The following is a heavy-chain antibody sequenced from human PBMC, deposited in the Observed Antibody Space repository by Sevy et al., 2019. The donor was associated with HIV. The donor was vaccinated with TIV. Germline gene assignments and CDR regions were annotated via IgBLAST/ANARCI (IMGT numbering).Heavy chain of an antibody. V-gene: IGHV4-31*03. J-gene: IGHJ2*01. CDR2: IYYTGST. D-gene: IGHD2-8*01. Sequence: SETLSVTCTVSGGSISSDESYWTWLRQHPGKGLEWIGYIYYTGSTYYNPSLENRVSMSIDTSKNQFSLKLSSVTAADTVVYYCARGDTVLPTGGFDLWGRGTLVTVSS. CDR1: GGSISSDESY. CDR3: ARGDTVLPTGGFDL.